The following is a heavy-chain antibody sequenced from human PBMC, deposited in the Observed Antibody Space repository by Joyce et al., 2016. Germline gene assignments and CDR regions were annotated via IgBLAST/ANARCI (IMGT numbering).Heavy chain of an antibody. CDR2: INPHSGDT. CDR3: ARERTGRPTRTFDP. V-gene: IGHV1-2*02. CDR1: GYTFTGYY. D-gene: IGHD1-1*01. Sequence: QVQLVQSGAEVKKPGASVKVSCKAAGYTFTGYYIQWVRQAPGQGLEWMGWINPHSGDTTFAQKLQGRLTMTRDTSINTAYMEVSRLRYDDTAVYYCARERTGRPTRTFDPWGQGTLVTVSS. J-gene: IGHJ5*02.